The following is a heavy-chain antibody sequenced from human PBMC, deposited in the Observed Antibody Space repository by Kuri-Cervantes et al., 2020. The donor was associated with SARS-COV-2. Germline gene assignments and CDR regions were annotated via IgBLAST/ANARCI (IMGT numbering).Heavy chain of an antibody. V-gene: IGHV3-21*01. CDR2: ISSSSSYI. CDR1: GFTFSSYS. D-gene: IGHD1-1*01. Sequence: GGSLRLSCAASGFTFSSYSMNWVRQAPGKGLEWVSSISSSSSYIYYADSVKGRFTISRDNAKNSLYLQMNSLRAEDTAVYYCARARRGVQLGRFDYWGQGTLVTVSS. CDR3: ARARRGVQLGRFDY. J-gene: IGHJ4*02.